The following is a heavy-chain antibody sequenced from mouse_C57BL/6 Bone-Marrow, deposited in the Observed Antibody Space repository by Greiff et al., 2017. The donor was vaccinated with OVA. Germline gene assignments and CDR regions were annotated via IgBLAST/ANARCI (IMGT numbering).Heavy chain of an antibody. CDR1: GYTFTDYY. D-gene: IGHD6-5*01. J-gene: IGHJ4*01. CDR2: INPNNGGT. V-gene: IGHV1-26*01. CDR3: ARGCNYAMDY. Sequence: VQLQQSGPELVKPGASVKLSCKASGYTFTDYYMNWVKQSPGKSLEWIGVINPNNGGTSYHQKFKGKATLTVDKSSSTAYMELRSLTSEDSAVYYCARGCNYAMDYWGQGTSVTVSS.